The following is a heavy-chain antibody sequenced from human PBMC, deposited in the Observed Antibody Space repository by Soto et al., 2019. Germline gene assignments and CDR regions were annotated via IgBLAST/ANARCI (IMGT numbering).Heavy chain of an antibody. CDR2: ISYDGSNK. CDR1: GFTFRNYA. CDR3: VPLEWELPGDY. D-gene: IGHD1-26*01. Sequence: QVQLVESGGGVVQPGRSLRLSCAASGFTFRNYAMHRVRQAPGKGLEWVAVISYDGSNKYYADSVKGRFTISRDNSKNTLYLQMNSLRAEDTAVYYCVPLEWELPGDYWGQGTLVTVSS. J-gene: IGHJ4*02. V-gene: IGHV3-30-3*01.